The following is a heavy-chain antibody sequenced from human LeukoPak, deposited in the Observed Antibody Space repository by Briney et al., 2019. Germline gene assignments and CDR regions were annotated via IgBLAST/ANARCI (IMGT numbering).Heavy chain of an antibody. D-gene: IGHD6-19*01. CDR1: GFTFSSYG. Sequence: GGSLRLSCAASGFTFSSYGMRWVRQAPGKGLEWVAFIRYDGSNKYYADSVKGRFTISRDNSKNTLYLQMDSLRAEDTAVYYCAKSGAVAGSVDYWGQGTLVTVSS. J-gene: IGHJ4*02. V-gene: IGHV3-30*02. CDR2: IRYDGSNK. CDR3: AKSGAVAGSVDY.